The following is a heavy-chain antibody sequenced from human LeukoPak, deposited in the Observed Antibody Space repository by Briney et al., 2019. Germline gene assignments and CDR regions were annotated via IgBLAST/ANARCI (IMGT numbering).Heavy chain of an antibody. V-gene: IGHV4-39*01. CDR2: IYYSGNT. D-gene: IGHD6-19*01. CDR3: ARKQWLVAYFFDY. Sequence: SETLSLTCTVSSGSISSSSYYWGWIRQPPGKGLEWIGSIYYSGNTYYNPSLKGRVTMSVDTSKNQFSLRLSSVTAADTAVYYCARKQWLVAYFFDYWGQGTLVTVSS. CDR1: SGSISSSSYY. J-gene: IGHJ4*02.